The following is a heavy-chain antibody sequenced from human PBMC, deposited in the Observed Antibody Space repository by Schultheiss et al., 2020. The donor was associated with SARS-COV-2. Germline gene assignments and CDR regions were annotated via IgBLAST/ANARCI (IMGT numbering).Heavy chain of an antibody. D-gene: IGHD6-6*01. J-gene: IGHJ6*02. Sequence: GGSLRLSCAASGFTFSSYWMSWVRQAPGKGLEWVANIKQDGSEKYYVDSVKGRFTISRDNAKNSLYLQMNSLRAEDTAVYYCARVRKGSSPPRPRGSYYGMDVWGQGTTVTVSS. CDR3: ARVRKGSSPPRPRGSYYGMDV. CDR2: IKQDGSEK. V-gene: IGHV3-7*01. CDR1: GFTFSSYW.